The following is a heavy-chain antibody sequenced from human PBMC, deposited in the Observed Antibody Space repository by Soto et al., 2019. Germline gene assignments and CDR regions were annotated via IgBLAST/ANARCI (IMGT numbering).Heavy chain of an antibody. D-gene: IGHD2-2*01. CDR2: IYPGDSDT. CDR1: GYSFTSYW. Sequence: GESLKISCKGSGYSFTSYWIGWVRQMPGKGLEWMGIIYPGDSDTRYSPSFQGQVTISADKSISTAYLQWSSLKASDTAMYYCARGDCSSTSCYVGNAFDIWGQGTMVTVSS. J-gene: IGHJ3*02. CDR3: ARGDCSSTSCYVGNAFDI. V-gene: IGHV5-51*01.